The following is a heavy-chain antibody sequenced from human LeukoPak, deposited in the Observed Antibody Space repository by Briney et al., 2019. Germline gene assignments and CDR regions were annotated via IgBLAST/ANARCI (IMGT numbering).Heavy chain of an antibody. CDR3: ATGNYYDSRGYYTFGS. J-gene: IGHJ5*02. CDR2: INGDGSTT. V-gene: IGHV3-74*01. Sequence: PGGSLRLSCAASGFTFSRYWMHWVRQAPGKGLVWVSRINGDGSTTSYADSAKGGFTISRDNAKNMMYLQMNSLRAEDTAVYYCATGNYYDSRGYYTFGSWGQGTLVTVSS. CDR1: GFTFSRYW. D-gene: IGHD3-22*01.